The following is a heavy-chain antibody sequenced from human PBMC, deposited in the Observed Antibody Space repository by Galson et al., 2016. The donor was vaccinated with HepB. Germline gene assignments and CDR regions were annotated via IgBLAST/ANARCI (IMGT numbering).Heavy chain of an antibody. D-gene: IGHD1-26*01. V-gene: IGHV6-1*01. CDR2: TYYKSNWYY. J-gene: IGHJ4*02. CDR3: TRSSPFNTGTFDF. Sequence: CAISGDSVSSNSANWHWIRQSPSRGLEWLGRTYYKSNWYYDYAVSGKSRITINQDTSKNQFSLQLNSVTPEDTAVYYCTRSSPFNTGTFDFWGQGTLVTVSS. CDR1: GDSVSSNSAN.